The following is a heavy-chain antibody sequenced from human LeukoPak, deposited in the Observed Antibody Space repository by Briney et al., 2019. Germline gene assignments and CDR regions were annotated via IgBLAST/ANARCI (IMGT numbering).Heavy chain of an antibody. Sequence: SETLSLTCTVSGGSICSYYWSWMRQPPGRGLEWIGYIYYSGRTSYNPSLKSRVTISVDTSKNQFSLRLSSVTAADTAVYYCARGQKYRSGYTVTELGSGYFDYWGQGPVVTVSS. CDR3: ARGQKYRSGYTVTELGSGYFDY. V-gene: IGHV4-59*01. J-gene: IGHJ4*02. D-gene: IGHD5-18*01. CDR1: GGSICSYY. CDR2: IYYSGRT.